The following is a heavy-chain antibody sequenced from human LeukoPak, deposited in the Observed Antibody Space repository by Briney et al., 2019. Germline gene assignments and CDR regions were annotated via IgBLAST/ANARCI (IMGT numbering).Heavy chain of an antibody. CDR2: IYTSGST. D-gene: IGHD6-19*01. CDR3: ARDRVYGRIAVAGSRAYYFDY. V-gene: IGHV4-4*07. J-gene: IGHJ4*02. Sequence: SETLSLTCTASGGSISSYYWSWIRQPAGKGLEWIGRIYTSGSTNYNPSLKSRVTMSVDTSKNQFSLKLSSVTAADTAVYYCARDRVYGRIAVAGSRAYYFDYWGQGTLVTVSS. CDR1: GGSISSYY.